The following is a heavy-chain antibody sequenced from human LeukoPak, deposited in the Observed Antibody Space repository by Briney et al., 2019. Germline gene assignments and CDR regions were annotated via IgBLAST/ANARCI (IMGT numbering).Heavy chain of an antibody. J-gene: IGHJ6*03. V-gene: IGHV3-20*04. D-gene: IGHD3-22*01. Sequence: PGGSLRLSCAASGFTFDDYGMSWVRQAPGKGLEWVSGINWNGGSTGYADSVKGRFTISRDNAKNSLYLQMNSLRAEDTALYYCARDPQPYYYDSSGSDFYYYYNMDVWGKGTTVTVTS. CDR3: ARDPQPYYYDSSGSDFYYYYNMDV. CDR2: INWNGGST. CDR1: GFTFDDYG.